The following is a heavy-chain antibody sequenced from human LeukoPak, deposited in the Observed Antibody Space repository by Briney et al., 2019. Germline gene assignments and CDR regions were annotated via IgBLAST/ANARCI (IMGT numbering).Heavy chain of an antibody. J-gene: IGHJ4*02. Sequence: PSETLSLTCTVSGFSISSGYFWGWFRQPPGKGLEWIGSIYQSGVAYYNPSLKSRVIISVDTSKNQFSLKLSSVTAADTAVYYCARGVAGYYDSSGYDYWGQGTLVTVSS. CDR3: ARGVAGYYDSSGYDY. CDR1: GFSISSGYF. D-gene: IGHD3-22*01. CDR2: IYQSGVA. V-gene: IGHV4-38-2*02.